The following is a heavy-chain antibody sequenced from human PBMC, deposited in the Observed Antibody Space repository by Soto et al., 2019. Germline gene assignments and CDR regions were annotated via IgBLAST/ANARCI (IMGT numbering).Heavy chain of an antibody. CDR3: ARVSIAVAGERGCAFDI. D-gene: IGHD6-19*01. CDR2: INAGNGNT. Sequence: ASVKVSCKASGYTFTSYAMHWVRQAPGQRLEWMGWINAGNGNTKYSQKFQGRVTITRDTSASTAYMELSSLRSEDTAVYYCARVSIAVAGERGCAFDIWGQGTMVTVSS. J-gene: IGHJ3*02. V-gene: IGHV1-3*01. CDR1: GYTFTSYA.